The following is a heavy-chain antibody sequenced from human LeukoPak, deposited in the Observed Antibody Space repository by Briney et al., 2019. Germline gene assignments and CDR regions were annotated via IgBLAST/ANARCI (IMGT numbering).Heavy chain of an antibody. CDR3: ARALGSGWYFDF. CDR2: VSAYNGDT. J-gene: IGHJ4*02. CDR1: GYTITTYG. V-gene: IGHV1-18*01. D-gene: IGHD6-19*01. Sequence: RASVTVSCSASGYTITTYGITWARQPHGPGHELMGLVSAYNGDTNYAQKLQGRVTMTTDTSTSTAYMELRSLGSDDTAVYYCARALGSGWYFDFWGQGTLVTVSS.